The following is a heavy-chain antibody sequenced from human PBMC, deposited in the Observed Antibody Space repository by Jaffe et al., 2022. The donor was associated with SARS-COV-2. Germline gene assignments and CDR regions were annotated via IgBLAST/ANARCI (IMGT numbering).Heavy chain of an antibody. Sequence: QVQLVESGGGVVQPGRSLRLSCAASGFTFSSYAMHWVRQAPGKGLEWVAVISYDGSNKYYADSVKGRFTISRDNSKNTLYLQMNSLRAEDTAVYYCARDSPSGSLDYWGQGTLVTVSS. CDR2: ISYDGSNK. CDR1: GFTFSSYA. J-gene: IGHJ4*02. D-gene: IGHD1-26*01. CDR3: ARDSPSGSLDY. V-gene: IGHV3-30*04.